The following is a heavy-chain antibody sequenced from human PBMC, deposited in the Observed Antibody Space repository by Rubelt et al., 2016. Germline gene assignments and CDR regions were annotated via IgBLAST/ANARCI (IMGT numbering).Heavy chain of an antibody. CDR1: GFTFSSYW. D-gene: IGHD5-24*01. CDR2: IKQDGSEK. CDR3: ARDLSPSIDGRLSRPYYYYGMDV. Sequence: GFTFSSYWMSWVRQAPGKGLEWVANIKQDGSEKYYVDSVKGRFTISRDNAKNSLYLQMNSLRAEDTAVYYCARDLSPSIDGRLSRPYYYYGMDVWGQGTTVTVSS. J-gene: IGHJ6*02. V-gene: IGHV3-7*01.